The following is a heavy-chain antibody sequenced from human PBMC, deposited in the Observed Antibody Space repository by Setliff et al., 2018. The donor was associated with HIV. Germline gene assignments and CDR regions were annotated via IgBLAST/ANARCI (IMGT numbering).Heavy chain of an antibody. CDR3: ARQMTIPGVAVTPVDY. J-gene: IGHJ4*02. V-gene: IGHV4-59*08. D-gene: IGHD3-3*01. CDR1: GGSIRSYY. Sequence: SETLSLTCTVSGGSIRSYYWSWIRQSPGKGLEWIGYVFYNGDTAYHPSLKSRLTISVDTSKSQFSLNLTSVTASDTAVYYCARQMTIPGVAVTPVDYWGQGALVTVSS. CDR2: VFYNGDT.